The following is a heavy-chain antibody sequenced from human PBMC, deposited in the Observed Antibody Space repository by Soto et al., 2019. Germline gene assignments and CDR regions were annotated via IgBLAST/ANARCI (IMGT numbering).Heavy chain of an antibody. CDR3: ARDLSFWFLEWLRQMDGIMDV. V-gene: IGHV6-1*01. CDR2: TYYRSKWCN. CDR1: GDSVSSNSAA. Sequence: SQTLSLTCAISGDSVSSNSAAWNWIRQSPSRGLEWLGRTYYRSKWCNDYAVSVKSRITINPDTSKNQFSLQLNSVTPEDTAVYYCARDLSFWFLEWLRQMDGIMDVWGQGTTVTVSS. D-gene: IGHD3-3*01. J-gene: IGHJ6*02.